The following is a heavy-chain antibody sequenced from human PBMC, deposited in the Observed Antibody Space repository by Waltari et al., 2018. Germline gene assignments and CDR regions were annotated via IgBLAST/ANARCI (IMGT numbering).Heavy chain of an antibody. D-gene: IGHD3-22*01. CDR1: GFTFDDYA. CDR2: ISWKSGSI. CDR3: AKDTTAYYDSSGPTKD. Sequence: EVQLVESGGGLVQPGRSLRLSCAASGFTFDDYAMHWVRQAPGKGLEWVSGISWKSGSIGYADSVKGRFTISRYNAKNSLYLQMNSLRAEDTALYYCAKDTTAYYDSSGPTKDWGQGTLVTVSS. V-gene: IGHV3-9*01. J-gene: IGHJ4*02.